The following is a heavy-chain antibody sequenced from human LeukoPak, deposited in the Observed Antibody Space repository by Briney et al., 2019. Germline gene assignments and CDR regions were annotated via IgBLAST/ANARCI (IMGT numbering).Heavy chain of an antibody. CDR1: GFTFSSYW. CDR2: IWYDGSNK. J-gene: IGHJ3*02. Sequence: PGGSLRLSCAASGFTFSSYWMHWVRQAPGKGLEWVALIWYDGSNKYSADSVKGRFTISRDNSNNTLYLQMNSLRAEDTAVYYCARDYGDYSGTFDIWGQGTMVTVSS. V-gene: IGHV3-33*08. D-gene: IGHD4-17*01. CDR3: ARDYGDYSGTFDI.